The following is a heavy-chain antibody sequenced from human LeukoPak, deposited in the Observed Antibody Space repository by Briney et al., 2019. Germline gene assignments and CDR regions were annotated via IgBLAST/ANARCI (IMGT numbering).Heavy chain of an antibody. V-gene: IGHV1-3*01. CDR1: GYTFTSYA. Sequence: ASVKVSCKASGYTFTSYAMHWVRQAPGQRLEWMGWINAGNGNTKYSQKFQGRVTITRDTSISTAYMELSRLRSDDTAVYYCAVSSGWLGFFDYWGQGTLVTVSS. J-gene: IGHJ4*02. D-gene: IGHD6-19*01. CDR3: AVSSGWLGFFDY. CDR2: INAGNGNT.